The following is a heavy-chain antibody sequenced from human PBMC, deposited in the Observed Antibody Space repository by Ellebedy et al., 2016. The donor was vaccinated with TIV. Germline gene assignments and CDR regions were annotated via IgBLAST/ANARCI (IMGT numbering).Heavy chain of an antibody. D-gene: IGHD3-3*01. J-gene: IGHJ4*02. Sequence: AASVKVSCKASGGTFSSYSINWVRQAPGQGLEWMGRIIPILDITNYAQNFQGRVTITADKSTSTVYMELSSLRSEDTAMYYCARSSFGNGYYGSIDYWGQGTLVTVSS. CDR2: IIPILDIT. CDR3: ARSSFGNGYYGSIDY. V-gene: IGHV1-69*02. CDR1: GGTFSSYS.